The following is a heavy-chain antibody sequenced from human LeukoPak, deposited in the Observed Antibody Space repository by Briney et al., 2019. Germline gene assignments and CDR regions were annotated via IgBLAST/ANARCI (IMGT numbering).Heavy chain of an antibody. V-gene: IGHV6-1*01. J-gene: IGHJ4*02. CDR1: GDSVSSNSAA. CDR2: TYYRSKWYN. Sequence: SQTLSLTCAISGDSVSSNSAAWNWIRQSPLRGLEWLGRTYYRSKWYNDYAVSVKGRITISADTSKSQFSLQLNSVTPEDTAVYYCARSISGLGDWGQGTLVTVSS. CDR3: ARSISGLGD. D-gene: IGHD3-16*01.